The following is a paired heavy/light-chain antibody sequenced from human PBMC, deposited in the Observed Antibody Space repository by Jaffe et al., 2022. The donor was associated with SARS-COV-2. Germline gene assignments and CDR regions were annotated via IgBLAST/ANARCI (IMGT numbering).Light chain of an antibody. CDR1: QSVSSY. Sequence: EIVLTQSPATLSLSPGERATLSCRASQSVSSYLAWYQQKPGQAPRLLIYDASNRATGIPARFSGSGSGTDFTLTISSLEPEDFAVYYCQQRSNWAWTFGQGTKVEIK. CDR3: QQRSNWAWT. V-gene: IGKV3-11*01. CDR2: DAS. J-gene: IGKJ1*01.
Heavy chain of an antibody. V-gene: IGHV3-21*01. CDR1: GFTFSSYS. CDR2: ISSSSSYI. Sequence: EVQLVESGGGLVKPGGSLRLSCAASGFTFSSYSMNWVRQAPGKGLEWVSSISSSSSYIYYADSVKGRFTISRDNAKNSLYLQMNSLRAEDTAVYYCARETYYYDSSGYYYGDYFDYWGQGTLVTVSS. J-gene: IGHJ4*02. CDR3: ARETYYYDSSGYYYGDYFDY. D-gene: IGHD3-22*01.